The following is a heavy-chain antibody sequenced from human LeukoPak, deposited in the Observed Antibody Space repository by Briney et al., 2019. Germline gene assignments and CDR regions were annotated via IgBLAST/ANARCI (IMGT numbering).Heavy chain of an antibody. V-gene: IGHV3-30*02. CDR1: GFTFSSYG. CDR3: AQDLRSGIEYYFDY. CDR2: IRYDGSNK. D-gene: IGHD4-17*01. J-gene: IGHJ4*02. Sequence: AGGSLRLSCAASGFTFSSYGIHWVRQAPGKGLECVAFIRYDGSNKYYAHCVKGRVTISRENSENTLYLQMTSLRAAHPAVYYCAQDLRSGIEYYFDYWGQGTLVTVSS.